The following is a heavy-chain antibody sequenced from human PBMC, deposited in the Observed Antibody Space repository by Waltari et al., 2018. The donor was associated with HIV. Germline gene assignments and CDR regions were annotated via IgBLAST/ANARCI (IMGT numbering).Heavy chain of an antibody. Sequence: QLQLQESGPGLVKPSETLSLTCTVSGGSISSSSYYWGWIRQPPGKGLEWIGSIYYSGATYYNPSLKSRVTLSVDTSKNQFSLKLSSVTAADTAVYYCARVGTYYDFWSGYPQNYYYGMDIWGQGTTVTVSS. V-gene: IGHV4-39*07. J-gene: IGHJ6*02. CDR1: GGSISSSSYY. D-gene: IGHD3-3*01. CDR2: IYYSGAT. CDR3: ARVGTYYDFWSGYPQNYYYGMDI.